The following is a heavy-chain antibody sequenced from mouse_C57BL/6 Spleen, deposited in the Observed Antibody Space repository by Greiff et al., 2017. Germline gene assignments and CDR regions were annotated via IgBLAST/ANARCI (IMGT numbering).Heavy chain of an antibody. CDR1: GFTFSDYG. CDR2: ISNLAYSI. Sequence: EVQRVESGGGLVQPGGSLKLSCAASGFTFSDYGMAWVRQAPRKGPEWVAFISNLAYSIYYADTVTGRFTISRENAKNTLYLEMSSLRSEDTAMYYCASGGYDYDGFAYWGQGTLVTVSA. CDR3: ASGGYDYDGFAY. J-gene: IGHJ3*01. D-gene: IGHD2-4*01. V-gene: IGHV5-15*01.